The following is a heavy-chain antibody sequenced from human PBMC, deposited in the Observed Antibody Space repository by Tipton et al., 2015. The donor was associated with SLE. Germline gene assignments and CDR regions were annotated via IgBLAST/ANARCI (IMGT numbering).Heavy chain of an antibody. V-gene: IGHV3-9*01. CDR1: GFTFHDYA. CDR3: AKGPEWLSY. D-gene: IGHD3-3*01. CDR2: INWDSDIM. J-gene: IGHJ4*02. Sequence: SLRLSCAASGFTFHDYAMHWVRQAPGEGLEWVSSINWDSDIMGYAGSVKGRFTISRDNAKNSLYLQMDSLRAEDTAFYYCAKGPEWLSYWGQGTLVTVSS.